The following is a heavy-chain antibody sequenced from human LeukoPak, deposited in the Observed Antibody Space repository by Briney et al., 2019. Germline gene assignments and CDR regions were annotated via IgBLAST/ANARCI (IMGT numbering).Heavy chain of an antibody. J-gene: IGHJ6*02. CDR1: GGSITSSSHY. V-gene: IGHV4-39*01. Sequence: SETLSLTCTVSGGSITSSSHYWGWIRQPPGKGLEWIGSIYYSGDTYYNPSLKSRVTISVDTSKSQFSLRLSSVTAADTAVYYCARHFDGSGSQSMDVWGQGTTVTVSS. CDR2: IYYSGDT. D-gene: IGHD3-10*01. CDR3: ARHFDGSGSQSMDV.